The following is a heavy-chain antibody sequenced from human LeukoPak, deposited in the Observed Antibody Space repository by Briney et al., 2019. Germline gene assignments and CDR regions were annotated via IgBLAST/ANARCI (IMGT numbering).Heavy chain of an antibody. D-gene: IGHD1-14*01. CDR2: IFSNDEK. Sequence: SGPVLVKPTETLTLTCTVSGFSLSNARMGVSWIRQPPGKALEWLAHIFSNDEKSYSTSLKSRLTISKDTSKSQVVLTMTNMDPVDTATYYCARISLLPEPYYFDYWGQGTLVTVSS. CDR1: GFSLSNARMG. V-gene: IGHV2-26*02. J-gene: IGHJ4*02. CDR3: ARISLLPEPYYFDY.